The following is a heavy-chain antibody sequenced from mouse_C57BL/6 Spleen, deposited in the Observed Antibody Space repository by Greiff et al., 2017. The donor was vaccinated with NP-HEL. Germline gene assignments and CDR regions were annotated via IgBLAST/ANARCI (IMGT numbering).Heavy chain of an antibody. D-gene: IGHD4-1*01. J-gene: IGHJ2*01. CDR2: ISDGGSYT. CDR1: GFTFSSYA. Sequence: DVMLVESGGGLVKPGGSLKLSCAASGFTFSSYAMSWVRQTPEKRLEWVATISDGGSYTYYPDNVKGRFTISRDNAKNNLYLQMSHLKSEDTAMYYCARGGLGRFDYWGQGTTLTVSS. CDR3: ARGGLGRFDY. V-gene: IGHV5-4*03.